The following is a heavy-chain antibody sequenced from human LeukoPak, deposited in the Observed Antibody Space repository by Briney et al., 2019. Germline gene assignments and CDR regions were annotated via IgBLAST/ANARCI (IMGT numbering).Heavy chain of an antibody. CDR1: GGSISSSDFY. CDR3: ARALMVRGVGEWFDP. D-gene: IGHD3-10*01. J-gene: IGHJ5*02. CDR2: IDYSGST. Sequence: PSETLPLTCTVSGGSISSSDFYWGWIRQPPGKGLEWIGSIDYSGSTYYNPSLKSRVTISVDTSKNQFSLKLSSVTAADTAVYYCARALMVRGVGEWFDPWGQGTLVTVSS. V-gene: IGHV4-31*03.